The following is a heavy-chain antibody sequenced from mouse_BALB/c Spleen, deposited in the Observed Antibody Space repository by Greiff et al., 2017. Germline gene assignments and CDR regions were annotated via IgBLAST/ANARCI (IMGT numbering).Heavy chain of an antibody. CDR3: TRRGYYGSSWFAY. CDR1: GYSFTSYW. V-gene: IGHV1-5*01. D-gene: IGHD1-1*01. Sequence: EVQLQQSGTVLARPGASVKMSCKASGYSFTSYWMHWVKQRPGQGLEWIGAIYPGNSDTSYNQKFKGKAKLTAVTSASTAYMELSSLTNEDSAVYYCTRRGYYGSSWFAYWGQGTLVTVSA. J-gene: IGHJ3*01. CDR2: IYPGNSDT.